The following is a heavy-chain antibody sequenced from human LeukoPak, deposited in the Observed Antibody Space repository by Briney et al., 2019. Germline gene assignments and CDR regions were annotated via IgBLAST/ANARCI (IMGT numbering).Heavy chain of an antibody. J-gene: IGHJ4*02. CDR1: GFTFYSYS. Sequence: GGSLRLSCAASGFTFYSYSMAWVRQTPGKGLEWVSSTSGSGGSTYYADSVKGRFTISRDNSKNTLYLQMNSLRAEDTAVYYCARDKADVLLWFGELLGFDYWGQGTLVTVSS. CDR3: ARDKADVLLWFGELLGFDY. V-gene: IGHV3-23*01. CDR2: TSGSGGST. D-gene: IGHD3-10*01.